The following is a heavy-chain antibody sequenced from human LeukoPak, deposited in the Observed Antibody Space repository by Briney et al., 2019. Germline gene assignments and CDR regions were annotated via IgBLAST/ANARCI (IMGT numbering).Heavy chain of an antibody. D-gene: IGHD2-8*01. Sequence: GGSLRLSCAASGFTFSSYSMNWVRQAPGKGLDWVSSISSSSSYIYYADSVRGRFTISRDNAKNSLYLQMNSLRAEDTAVYYCARAGTYEVDIWGQGTMVTVSS. CDR2: ISSSSSYI. V-gene: IGHV3-21*01. CDR1: GFTFSSYS. CDR3: ARAGTYEVDI. J-gene: IGHJ3*02.